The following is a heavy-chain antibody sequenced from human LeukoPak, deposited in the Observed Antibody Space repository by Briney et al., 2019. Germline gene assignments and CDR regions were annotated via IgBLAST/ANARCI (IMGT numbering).Heavy chain of an antibody. V-gene: IGHV4-39*07. J-gene: IGHJ4*02. D-gene: IGHD2-8*01. CDR3: ARSLVAGYGTFDY. CDR1: GVSISSRLYY. CDR2: IYYSGST. Sequence: SETLSLTRTVSGVSISSRLYYCPRTRQPPGKVLERIGSIYYSGSTYYNPSLKSRVTISVDTSKNQFSLKLSSVTAADTAVYYCARSLVAGYGTFDYWGQGTLVTVSS.